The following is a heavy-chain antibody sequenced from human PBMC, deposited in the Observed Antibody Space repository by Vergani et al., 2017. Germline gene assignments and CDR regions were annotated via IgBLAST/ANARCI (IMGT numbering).Heavy chain of an antibody. J-gene: IGHJ4*02. CDR2: IRNKAYGGTT. D-gene: IGHD5-18*01. V-gene: IGHV3-49*04. Sequence: EVQLVESGGGLVPPGRSLRLSCAASGFSFGDYAMTWVRQAPGKGLGWVAFIRNKAYGGTTESAASVKGRFTSTRVDSKRLAYLQLSGLKTEDTAVYFCSRGRGYSFGYSDDWGQGTLVTVSS. CDR3: SRGRGYSFGYSDD. CDR1: GFSFGDYA.